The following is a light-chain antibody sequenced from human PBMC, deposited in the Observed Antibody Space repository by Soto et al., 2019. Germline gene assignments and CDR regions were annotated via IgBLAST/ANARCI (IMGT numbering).Light chain of an antibody. J-gene: IGKJ4*01. V-gene: IGKV3-20*01. CDR3: QQYRSSPLT. Sequence: EIVLTQSPGTLSLSPGERATLSCRASQSVSAGHLAWYQQKPGQAPRLLIYGASSRATGIPDRFSGSGSGTDFNLTISRLEPEDFAVYFCQQYRSSPLTFGGGTKVEIK. CDR2: GAS. CDR1: QSVSAGH.